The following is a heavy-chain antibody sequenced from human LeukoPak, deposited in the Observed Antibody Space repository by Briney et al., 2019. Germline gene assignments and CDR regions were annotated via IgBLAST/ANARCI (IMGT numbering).Heavy chain of an antibody. J-gene: IGHJ4*02. Sequence: GGSLRLSCAASGFTFSNYAMSWVRQAPGKGLEWVSGISGNAGSTYYADYVKGRFTLSRDNSKNTLYLQVSSLRAEDTAVYYCAKVASIYGSGSYYQYDYWGQGTLVTVSS. D-gene: IGHD3-10*01. CDR3: AKVASIYGSGSYYQYDY. CDR1: GFTFSNYA. V-gene: IGHV3-23*01. CDR2: ISGNAGST.